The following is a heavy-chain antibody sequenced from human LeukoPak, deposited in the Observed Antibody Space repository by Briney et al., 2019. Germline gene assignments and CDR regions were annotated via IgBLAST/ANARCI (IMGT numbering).Heavy chain of an antibody. Sequence: GGSLRLSCAASGFTFSSYGMHWVRQAPGKGLEWVAVISYDGSNKYYADSVKGRFTISRDNSKNTLYLQMNSLRAEDTAVYYCAKDAYCSSTSYYIFSYYYYGMDVWGQGTTVTVSS. CDR2: ISYDGSNK. CDR1: GFTFSSYG. J-gene: IGHJ6*02. CDR3: AKDAYCSSTSYYIFSYYYYGMDV. D-gene: IGHD2-2*02. V-gene: IGHV3-30*18.